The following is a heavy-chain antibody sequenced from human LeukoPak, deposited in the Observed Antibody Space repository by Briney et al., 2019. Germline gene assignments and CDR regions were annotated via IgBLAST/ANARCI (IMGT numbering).Heavy chain of an antibody. V-gene: IGHV3-30*18. D-gene: IGHD4-17*01. CDR2: ISYDDSNK. Sequence: GGSLRLSCAASGFTFSSSGMHWVRQAPGKGLEWVAIISYDDSNKYYADSVKGRFSISRDNSKNTVYLQMSDLRAEDTAVYYCAKITKATTPNYWGQGTLVTVSS. J-gene: IGHJ4*02. CDR3: AKITKATTPNY. CDR1: GFTFSSSG.